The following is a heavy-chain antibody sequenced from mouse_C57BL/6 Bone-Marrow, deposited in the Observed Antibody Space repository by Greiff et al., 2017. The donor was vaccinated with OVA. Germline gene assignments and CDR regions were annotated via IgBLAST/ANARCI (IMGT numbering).Heavy chain of an antibody. J-gene: IGHJ1*03. CDR3: TRRWDYGSSYGWYFDV. V-gene: IGHV1-5*01. CDR2: IYPGNSDT. CDR1: GYTFTSYW. Sequence: VQLQQSGTVLARPGASVKMSCKTSGYTFTSYWMHWVKQRPGQGLEWIGAIYPGNSDTSYNQKFKGKATLTAVTSASTAYMELSSLTNEDSAVYYCTRRWDYGSSYGWYFDVWGTGTTVTVSS. D-gene: IGHD1-1*01.